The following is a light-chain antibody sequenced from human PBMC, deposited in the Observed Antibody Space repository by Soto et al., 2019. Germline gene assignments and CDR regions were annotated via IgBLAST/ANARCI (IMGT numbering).Light chain of an antibody. CDR3: QPRSNWIT. J-gene: IGKJ5*01. CDR1: QSVSSY. V-gene: IGKV3-11*01. Sequence: EIVLTQSPATLSLSPGERATLSCRASQSVSSYLAWYQQKPGQAPRLLIYDASNRATGIPARLSGSGSGTDFTLTISSLEPEDFAVYYCQPRSNWITFGQGTRLEI. CDR2: DAS.